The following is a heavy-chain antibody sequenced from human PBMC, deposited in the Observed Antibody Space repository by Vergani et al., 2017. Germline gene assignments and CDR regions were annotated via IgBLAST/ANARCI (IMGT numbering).Heavy chain of an antibody. V-gene: IGHV3-21*01. J-gene: IGHJ6*03. Sequence: EVQLVESGGGLVKPGGSLRLSCAASGFTFSSYSMNWVRQAPGKGLEWVSSISSSSSHIYYADSVKGRFTISRDNAKNSLYLQMNSLRAEDTAVYYCARSRNAVAAFDYYYYYMDVWGKGTTVTVSS. CDR3: ARSRNAVAAFDYYYYYMDV. D-gene: IGHD6-19*01. CDR1: GFTFSSYS. CDR2: ISSSSSHI.